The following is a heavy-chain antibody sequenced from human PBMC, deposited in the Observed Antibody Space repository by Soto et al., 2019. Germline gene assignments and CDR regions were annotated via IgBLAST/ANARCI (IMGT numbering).Heavy chain of an antibody. V-gene: IGHV4-34*01. CDR2: INHSGST. Sequence: SETLSLTCAVYGGSFSGYYWSWIRQPPGKGLEWIGEINHSGSTNYNPSLKSRVTISVNTSKNQLSLKLSSLTAADTAVYYCARGIRGYYDSSGYYHYYYYYMDVWGKGTTVTVSS. CDR3: ARGIRGYYDSSGYYHYYYYYMDV. CDR1: GGSFSGYY. J-gene: IGHJ6*03. D-gene: IGHD3-22*01.